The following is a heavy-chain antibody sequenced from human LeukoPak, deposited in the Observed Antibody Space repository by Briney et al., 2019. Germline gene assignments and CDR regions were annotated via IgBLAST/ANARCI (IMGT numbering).Heavy chain of an antibody. V-gene: IGHV4-38-2*01. CDR2: IYHSGST. D-gene: IGHD3-22*01. Sequence: SETLSLTCAVSGYSINSDYYWGWIRQSPDKGLEWIGIIYHSGSTYYNPSLKSRFTISVDTSKNQFSLKVTSVTAADTAVYYCARFYYYDTTGYPYYYMDVWGNGTTVTVSS. J-gene: IGHJ6*03. CDR3: ARFYYYDTTGYPYYYMDV. CDR1: GYSINSDYY.